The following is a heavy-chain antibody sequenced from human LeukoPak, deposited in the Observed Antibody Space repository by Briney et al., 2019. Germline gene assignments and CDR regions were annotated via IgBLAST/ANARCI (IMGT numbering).Heavy chain of an antibody. D-gene: IGHD6-13*01. CDR3: ARDHVAERGGY. Sequence: GGSLRLSCAASGFTFSSYSMSWVRQAPGKGLEWVANIKQDRSEKYYVDSVKGRFTISRDNAKNSLYLQMNSLRAEDTAVYYCARDHVAERGGYRGQGTLVTVSS. CDR2: IKQDRSEK. CDR1: GFTFSSYS. J-gene: IGHJ4*02. V-gene: IGHV3-7*01.